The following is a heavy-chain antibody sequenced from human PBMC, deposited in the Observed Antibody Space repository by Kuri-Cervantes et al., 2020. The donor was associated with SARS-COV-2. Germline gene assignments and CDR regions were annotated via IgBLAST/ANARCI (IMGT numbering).Heavy chain of an antibody. Sequence: GESLKISCAASGFTFSSYAMSWVRQAPGKGLEWVSAIGGSGDDTYYADSVKGRFTISRDNSRNTLYLQMNSLRAEDTAVYYCARDGSLGIFGPYYFDYWGQGTLVTVSS. CDR2: IGGSGDDT. CDR3: ARDGSLGIFGPYYFDY. CDR1: GFTFSSYA. D-gene: IGHD3-3*01. V-gene: IGHV3-23*01. J-gene: IGHJ4*02.